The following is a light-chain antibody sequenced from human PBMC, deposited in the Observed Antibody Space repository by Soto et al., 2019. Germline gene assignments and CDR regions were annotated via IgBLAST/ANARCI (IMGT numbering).Light chain of an antibody. J-gene: IGLJ2*01. CDR1: SSDVGGYDY. Sequence: QSVLTQPPSASGSPGQSVTISCTGTSSDVGGYDYVSWYQQHPGKAPKFMIYEVSKRPSGVPDRFSGSKSGNTASLTVSGLQAEDEADYYCISYAGSNTLVLGGGTQLTV. CDR3: ISYAGSNTLV. V-gene: IGLV2-8*01. CDR2: EVS.